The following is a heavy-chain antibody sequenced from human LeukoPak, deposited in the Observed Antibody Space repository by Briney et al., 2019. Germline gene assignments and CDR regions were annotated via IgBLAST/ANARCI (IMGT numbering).Heavy chain of an antibody. CDR1: GFTFDDYA. J-gene: IGHJ6*02. D-gene: IGHD2-15*01. Sequence: PGGSLRLSCAASGFTFDDYAMHWVRQAPGKGLEWVSGTSWNSGSIGYADSVKGRFTISRDNAKNSLYLQMNSLRAEDTALYYCAKDKGCSGGSCYASGRLRYYGMDVWGQGTTVTVSS. CDR2: TSWNSGSI. V-gene: IGHV3-9*01. CDR3: AKDKGCSGGSCYASGRLRYYGMDV.